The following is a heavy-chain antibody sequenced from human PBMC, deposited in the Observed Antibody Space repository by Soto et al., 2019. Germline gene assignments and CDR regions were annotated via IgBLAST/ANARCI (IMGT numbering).Heavy chain of an antibody. D-gene: IGHD3-22*01. CDR2: IWYDGSNK. CDR3: ARGQFDDSSGGFDY. J-gene: IGHJ4*02. Sequence: PGGSLRLSCAASGFTFSSYGMHWVRQAPGKGLEWVATIWYDGSNKYYADIVKGRFTISRDDSKNTLYLHMNSLRAEDTAVYYCARGQFDDSSGGFDYWGQGTLVTVAS. V-gene: IGHV3-33*01. CDR1: GFTFSSYG.